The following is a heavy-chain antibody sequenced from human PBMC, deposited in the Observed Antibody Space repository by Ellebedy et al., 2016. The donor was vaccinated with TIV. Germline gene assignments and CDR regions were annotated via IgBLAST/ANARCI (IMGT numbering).Heavy chain of an antibody. CDR3: ARGIVVPAVPKWGGFYFDS. J-gene: IGHJ4*02. V-gene: IGHV1-46*01. CDR1: GGTFSNYA. CDR2: INPSDGST. D-gene: IGHD2-2*01. Sequence: ASVKVSXXASGGTFSNYATSWVRQAPGQGLEWMGIINPSDGSTTYPQKFQGRVAMTRDTATSTVYMELSSLRSGDTAAYYCARGIVVPAVPKWGGFYFDSWGQGTLVTVSS.